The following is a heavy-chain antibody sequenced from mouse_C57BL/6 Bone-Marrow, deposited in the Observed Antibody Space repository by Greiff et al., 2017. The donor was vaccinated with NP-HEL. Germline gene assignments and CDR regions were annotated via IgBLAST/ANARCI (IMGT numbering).Heavy chain of an antibody. CDR2: IDPSDSYT. J-gene: IGHJ1*03. Sequence: QVQLQQPGAELVMPGASVKLSCKASGYTFTSYWMHWVKQRPGQGLEWIGEIDPSDSYTNYNQKFKGKSTLTVAKSSSTAYMQLSSLTSEDSAVYYCARDYYGSSNWYFDVWGTGTTVTVSS. CDR3: ARDYYGSSNWYFDV. CDR1: GYTFTSYW. D-gene: IGHD1-1*01. V-gene: IGHV1-69*01.